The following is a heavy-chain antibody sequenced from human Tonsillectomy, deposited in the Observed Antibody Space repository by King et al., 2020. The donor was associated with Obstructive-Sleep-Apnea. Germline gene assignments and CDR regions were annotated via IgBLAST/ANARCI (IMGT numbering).Heavy chain of an antibody. CDR3: ARRAADCTNGVCFLDY. J-gene: IGHJ4*02. Sequence: QLQESGPGLVKPSETLSLTCTVSGGSISSYYWSWIRQPPGKGLEWIGYIYYSGSTNYNPSLKSRVTISVDTSKNQFSLQLSSVTAADTAVYYCARRAADCTNGVCFLDYWGQGTLVTVSS. CDR1: GGSISSYY. CDR2: IYYSGST. D-gene: IGHD2-8*01. V-gene: IGHV4-59*08.